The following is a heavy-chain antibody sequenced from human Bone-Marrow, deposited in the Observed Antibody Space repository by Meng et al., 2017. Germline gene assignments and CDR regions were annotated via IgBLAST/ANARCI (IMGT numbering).Heavy chain of an antibody. D-gene: IGHD5-24*01. CDR3: TTRMGP. CDR2: IKSKTDGGTT. Sequence: GESLKISCAASGFTFSNAWMSWVRQAPGKGLEWVGRIKSKTDGGTTDYAAPVKGRFTISRDDSKNTLYLQMDNLKTKDTAVYYCTTRMGPWGQGTLVTVSS. J-gene: IGHJ5*02. CDR1: GFTFSNAW. V-gene: IGHV3-15*01.